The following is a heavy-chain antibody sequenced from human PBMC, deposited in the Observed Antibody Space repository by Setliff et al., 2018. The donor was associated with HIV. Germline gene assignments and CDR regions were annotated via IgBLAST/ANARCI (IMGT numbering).Heavy chain of an antibody. J-gene: IGHJ6*03. CDR1: GGSISSSSYY. CDR2: IYYSGST. CDR3: ARHRDPPGTSWIYYYYYMDL. V-gene: IGHV4-39*01. Sequence: SETLSLTCTVSGGSISSSSYYWGWIRQPPGKGLEWIGSIYYSGSTYYNPSLSSRLTISVDTSKNQVSLRLSSVTAADTGVYYCARHRDPPGTSWIYYYYYMDLWGEGTTVTVSS. D-gene: IGHD6-13*01.